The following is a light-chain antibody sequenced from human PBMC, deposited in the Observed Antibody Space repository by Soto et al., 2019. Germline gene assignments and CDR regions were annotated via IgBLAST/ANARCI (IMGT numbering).Light chain of an antibody. CDR1: SSDIGGYKY. J-gene: IGLJ2*01. CDR3: TSYAGSNDLV. CDR2: EVI. Sequence: QSALTQPPSASGSPGQSVTISCTGTSSDIGGYKYVSWYQQHPGKATKLMIYEVIKRPSGVPDRFSGTKSGNAAALTVSGLQAEDEAPYYCTSYAGSNDLVFGGGTKLTVL. V-gene: IGLV2-8*01.